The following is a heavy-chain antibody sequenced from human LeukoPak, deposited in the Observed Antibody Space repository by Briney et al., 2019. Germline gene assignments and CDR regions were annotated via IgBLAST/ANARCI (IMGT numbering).Heavy chain of an antibody. CDR3: ARGRYSGYVSHFDY. D-gene: IGHD5-12*01. CDR1: GGSFSGYY. J-gene: IGHJ4*02. Sequence: HPSETLSLTCAVYGGSFSGYYWSWIRQPPGEGLEWIGEINHSGSTNYNPSLKSRVTISVDTSKNQFSLKLSSVTAADTAVYYCARGRYSGYVSHFDYWGQGTLVTVSS. CDR2: INHSGST. V-gene: IGHV4-34*01.